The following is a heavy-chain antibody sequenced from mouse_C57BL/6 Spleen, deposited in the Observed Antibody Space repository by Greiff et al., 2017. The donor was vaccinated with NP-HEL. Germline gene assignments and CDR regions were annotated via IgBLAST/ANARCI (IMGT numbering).Heavy chain of an antibody. J-gene: IGHJ2*01. Sequence: QVQLQQSGAELVRPGASVTLSCKASGYTFTDYEMHWVKQTPVHGLEWIGAIDPETGGTAYNQKFKGKAILTADKSSSTAYMELRSLTSEDSAVDYCTRRRGYFDYWGQGTTLTVSS. V-gene: IGHV1-15*01. CDR3: TRRRGYFDY. CDR1: GYTFTDYE. CDR2: IDPETGGT.